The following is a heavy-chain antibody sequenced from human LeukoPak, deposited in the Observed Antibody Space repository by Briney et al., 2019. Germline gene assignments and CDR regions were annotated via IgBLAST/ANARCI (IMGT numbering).Heavy chain of an antibody. D-gene: IGHD3-10*01. J-gene: IGHJ4*02. V-gene: IGHV1-69*05. CDR3: GRIHRDSGSPTWFY. CDR2: IIPIFGTA. Sequence: GASVKVSCKASGGTFSSYAISWVRQAPGQGLEWKGGIIPIFGTANYAQKFQGRVTITTDESTSTAYMELSSLRSEDTAVYYCGRIHRDSGSPTWFYWGQGTLVTVSS. CDR1: GGTFSSYA.